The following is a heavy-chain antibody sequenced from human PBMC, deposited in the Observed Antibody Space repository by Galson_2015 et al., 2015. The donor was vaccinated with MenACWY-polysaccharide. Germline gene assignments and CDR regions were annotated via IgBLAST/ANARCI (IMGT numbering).Heavy chain of an antibody. CDR1: GDSVSRHTGA. CDR3: TGRGYSGYDWGY. J-gene: IGHJ4*02. V-gene: IGHV6-1*01. Sequence: CAISGDSVSRHTGAWNWIRQSPSRGLEWLGRTYYRSKWYNDYAVSVKSRISINPDTSKNQFSLQLNSVTPEDTAVYYCTGRGYSGYDWGYWGQGSLVPVSS. D-gene: IGHD5-12*01. CDR2: TYYRSKWYN.